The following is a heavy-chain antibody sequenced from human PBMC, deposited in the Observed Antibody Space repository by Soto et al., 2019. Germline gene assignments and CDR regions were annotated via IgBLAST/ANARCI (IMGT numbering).Heavy chain of an antibody. CDR1: GFSLSTSGVG. J-gene: IGHJ4*02. D-gene: IGHD3-9*01. V-gene: IGHV2-5*01. Sequence: QITLKESGPTLVKPTQTLTLTCTFSGFSLSTSGVGVGWIRQPPGEALEWLAVIYWYDAKQYSPSLKNRLTISKDSSKNQVVLTMTNMGPMDTGTYYCARKGPEDWPLDYWGQGTLVTVSS. CDR3: ARKGPEDWPLDY. CDR2: IYWYDAK.